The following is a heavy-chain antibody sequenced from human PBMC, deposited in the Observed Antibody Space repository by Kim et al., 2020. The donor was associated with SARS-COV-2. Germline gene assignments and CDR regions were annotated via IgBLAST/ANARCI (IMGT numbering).Heavy chain of an antibody. J-gene: IGHJ6*02. CDR2: INPNSGGT. CDR3: ARLRVHGYHYGMDV. Sequence: ASVKVSCKASGYTFTGYYMHWVRQAPGQGLEWMGRINPNSGGTNYAQKFQGRVTMTRDTSISTAYMELSRLRSDDTAVYYCARLRVHGYHYGMDVWGQGTTVTVSS. V-gene: IGHV1-2*06. D-gene: IGHD3-10*01. CDR1: GYTFTGYY.